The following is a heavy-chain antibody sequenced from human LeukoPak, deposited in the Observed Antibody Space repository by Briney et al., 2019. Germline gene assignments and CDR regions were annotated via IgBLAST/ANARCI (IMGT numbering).Heavy chain of an antibody. CDR1: GVSMSGFY. CDR2: MHYTGST. Sequence: PSETLSLTCTVSGVSMSGFYWNWIRQPPGKGLEWIGYMHYTGSTNYNPSLKSRVTISIDTSKNQFSLKLSSVTASDTAVYYCARHQWVPAFDIWGQGTMVTVSS. V-gene: IGHV4-59*08. D-gene: IGHD1-26*01. CDR3: ARHQWVPAFDI. J-gene: IGHJ3*02.